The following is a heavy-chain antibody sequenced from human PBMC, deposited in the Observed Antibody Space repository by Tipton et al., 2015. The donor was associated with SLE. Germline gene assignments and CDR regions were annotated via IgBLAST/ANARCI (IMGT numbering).Heavy chain of an antibody. Sequence: TLSLTCTVSGGPISSYYWSWIRQPPGKGLEWIGYIYYSGSTNYNPSLKSRVTISVDTSKNQFSLKLSSVTAADTAVYYCARGPYCSSTSCYTAAAFYIWGQDTMVTVSS. D-gene: IGHD2-2*02. CDR2: IYYSGST. J-gene: IGHJ3*02. CDR1: GGPISSYY. CDR3: ARGPYCSSTSCYTAAAFYI. V-gene: IGHV4-59*01.